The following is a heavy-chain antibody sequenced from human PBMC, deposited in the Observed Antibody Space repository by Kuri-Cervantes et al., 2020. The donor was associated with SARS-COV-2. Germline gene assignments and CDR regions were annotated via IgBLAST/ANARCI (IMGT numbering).Heavy chain of an antibody. J-gene: IGHJ6*02. V-gene: IGHV3-43D*04. Sequence: GESLKTSCAASGFTFDDYAMHWVRQAPGKGLEWVSLISWDGGSTYYADSVKGRFTISRDNSKNSLYLRMNSLRAEDTAVYYCARDSSRITIFGVVTRYGMDVWDQGTTVTVSS. D-gene: IGHD3-3*01. CDR1: GFTFDDYA. CDR3: ARDSSRITIFGVVTRYGMDV. CDR2: ISWDGGST.